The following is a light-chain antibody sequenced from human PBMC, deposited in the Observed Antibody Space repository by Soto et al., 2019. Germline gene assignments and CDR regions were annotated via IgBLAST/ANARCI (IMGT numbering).Light chain of an antibody. CDR3: QQRSNWIT. CDR1: QSVSGN. CDR2: DTS. Sequence: EIVMTQSPDTLSVSPGKRATLSCRASQSVSGNLAWYQQKPGQAPRLLIYDTSNRATGIPARFSGSGSGTDFTLTISSLEPEDFAVYYCQQRSNWITFGQGTRLEIK. J-gene: IGKJ5*01. V-gene: IGKV3-11*01.